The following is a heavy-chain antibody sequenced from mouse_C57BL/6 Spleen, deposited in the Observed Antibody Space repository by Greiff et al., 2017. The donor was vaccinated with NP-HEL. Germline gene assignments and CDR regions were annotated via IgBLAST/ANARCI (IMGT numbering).Heavy chain of an antibody. V-gene: IGHV5-4*01. J-gene: IGHJ2*01. CDR2: ISDGGSYT. CDR1: GFTFSSYA. D-gene: IGHD1-1*01. CDR3: ARGSMTTLVADYFDY. Sequence: DVQLVESGGGLVKPGGSLKLSCAASGFTFSSYAMSWVRQTPEKRLEWVATISDGGSYTYSPDNVKGRFTISRDNAKNNLYLQMSHLKSEDTAMYYWARGSMTTLVADYFDYWCQGTTLTVSS.